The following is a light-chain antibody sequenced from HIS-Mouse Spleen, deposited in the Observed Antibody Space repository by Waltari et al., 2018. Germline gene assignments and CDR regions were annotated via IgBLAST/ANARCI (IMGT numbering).Light chain of an antibody. CDR1: SSNIGSHY. CDR2: RNN. CDR3: AAWDDSLSGPV. V-gene: IGLV1-47*01. Sequence: QSVLTQPPSASGTPGQRVTTSCSGSSSNIGSHYVYWYQQLPGTAPKLLIYRNNQRPSGVPDRFSGSKSGTSASLAISGLRSEDEADYYCAAWDDSLSGPVFGGGTKLTVL. J-gene: IGLJ3*02.